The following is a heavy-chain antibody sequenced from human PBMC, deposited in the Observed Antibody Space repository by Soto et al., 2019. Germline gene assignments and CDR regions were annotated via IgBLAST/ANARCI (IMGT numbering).Heavy chain of an antibody. Sequence: QVQLEQSGAEVLKPGSSVKLSCNTSGDTFDTFAISWVRQAPGQGLEWMGGIIPIFRTPDYAQKFQGRVTITADVSTSTAYMELSSLRSEDTAVYYCARDKGRGQLGGNNYYALDVWGQGTTVTVSS. J-gene: IGHJ6*02. CDR2: IIPIFRTP. V-gene: IGHV1-69*12. D-gene: IGHD1-1*01. CDR1: GDTFDTFA. CDR3: ARDKGRGQLGGNNYYALDV.